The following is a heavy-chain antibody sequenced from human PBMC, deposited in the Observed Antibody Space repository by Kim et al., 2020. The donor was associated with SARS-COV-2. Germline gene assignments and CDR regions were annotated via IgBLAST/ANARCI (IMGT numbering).Heavy chain of an antibody. CDR1: GFTFSSYS. V-gene: IGHV3-48*02. CDR3: ARELTEEYYYGSGSLINRSNWFDP. Sequence: GGSLRLSCAASGFTFSSYSMNWVRQAPGKGLEWVSYISSSSSTIYYADSVKGRFTISRDNAKNSLYLQMNSLRDEDTAVYYCARELTEEYYYGSGSLINRSNWFDPWGQGTLVTVSS. J-gene: IGHJ5*02. CDR2: ISSSSSTI. D-gene: IGHD3-10*01.